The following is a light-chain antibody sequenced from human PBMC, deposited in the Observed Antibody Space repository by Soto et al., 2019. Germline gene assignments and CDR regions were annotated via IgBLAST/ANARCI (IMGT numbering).Light chain of an antibody. CDR3: QHYEKSSGT. CDR2: GAS. V-gene: IGKV3-20*01. J-gene: IGKJ1*01. Sequence: EIVLTQSPGTLSLSPGERATLSCRGSQTFSSNSLAWYQHKPGQAPRLLIYGASIRATGIPDRFSGSGSGTDFTLTISRLEPEDFAVYYCQHYEKSSGTFGQGTKVDIK. CDR1: QTFSSNS.